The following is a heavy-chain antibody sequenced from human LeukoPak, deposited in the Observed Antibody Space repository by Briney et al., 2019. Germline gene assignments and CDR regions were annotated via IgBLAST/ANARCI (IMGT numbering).Heavy chain of an antibody. J-gene: IGHJ6*03. D-gene: IGHD4-11*01. Sequence: GGSLRLSCAASAFTFKNYWMHWVRQAPGKGLVWVSRINIDGSATDYADSVKGRFTISRDNAKNTLYLQVISLRAEDTAVYYCARDSSNKKNYMDVWGKGTTVTVSS. V-gene: IGHV3-74*01. CDR2: INIDGSAT. CDR3: ARDSSNKKNYMDV. CDR1: AFTFKNYW.